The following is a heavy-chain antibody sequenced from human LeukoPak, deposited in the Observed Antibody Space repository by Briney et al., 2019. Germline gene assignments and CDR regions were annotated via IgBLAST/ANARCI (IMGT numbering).Heavy chain of an antibody. Sequence: SETLSLTCTVSGASISSRSYYWDGIRQPPGKGLDWIVSIYFSGSTYYNPSLNSRITISVNTTKNQYSLKLISVTAADTAVYYCARRTVATTGVDYWGQGALVTVSS. CDR1: GASISSRSYY. CDR3: ARRTVATTGVDY. V-gene: IGHV4-39*01. CDR2: IYFSGST. D-gene: IGHD5-12*01. J-gene: IGHJ4*02.